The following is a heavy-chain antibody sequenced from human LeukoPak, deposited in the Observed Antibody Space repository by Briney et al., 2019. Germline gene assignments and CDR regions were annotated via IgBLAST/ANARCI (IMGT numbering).Heavy chain of an antibody. J-gene: IGHJ4*02. D-gene: IGHD2-15*01. CDR3: GRGGSSGVDY. V-gene: IGHV1-3*04. CDR1: GYTFTKNA. Sequence: ASVKVSCKTSGYTFTKNALHWVRQAPGQSLEWMGWIRTDTGDTEYSQKSQGRVTLTRDTSATTVYVELKSLRSEDTAVYYCGRGGSSGVDYWGQGTLVTVSS. CDR2: IRTDTGDT.